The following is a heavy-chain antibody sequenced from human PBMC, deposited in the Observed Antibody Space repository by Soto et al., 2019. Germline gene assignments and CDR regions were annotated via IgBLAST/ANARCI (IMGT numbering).Heavy chain of an antibody. CDR1: GFTFSSYA. CDR2: ISYDGSNK. Sequence: QVQLVESGGGVVQPGRSLRLSCAASGFTFSSYAMHWVRQAPGKGLEWVAVISYDGSNKYYADSVKGRFTISRDNSKNTLYLQMNSLRAEVTAVYYCARGLGYCTNGVCYKDDAFDIWGQGTMVTVSS. CDR3: ARGLGYCTNGVCYKDDAFDI. D-gene: IGHD2-8*01. V-gene: IGHV3-30-3*01. J-gene: IGHJ3*02.